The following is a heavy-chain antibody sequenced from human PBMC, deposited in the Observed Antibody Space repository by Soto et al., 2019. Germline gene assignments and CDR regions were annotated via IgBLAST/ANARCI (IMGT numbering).Heavy chain of an antibody. Sequence: QVQLVQSGAEVKKPGASVKVSCKASGYTFTNFGISWVRQAPGQGLEWMGWISAYNGNTNYAQNFQGRVTMTTDTSTSTAYKELRSQRSDDTAVYYCARRGTPIDYWGQGTLVTVSS. CDR1: GYTFTNFG. V-gene: IGHV1-18*01. D-gene: IGHD3-16*01. J-gene: IGHJ4*02. CDR3: ARRGTPIDY. CDR2: ISAYNGNT.